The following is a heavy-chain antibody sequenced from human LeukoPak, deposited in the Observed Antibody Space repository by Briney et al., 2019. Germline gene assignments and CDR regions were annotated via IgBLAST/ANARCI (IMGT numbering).Heavy chain of an antibody. V-gene: IGHV1-69*05. Sequence: SVKVSCKASGGTFRSYAISWVRQAPGQGLEWMGRIIPIFGTANYAQKFQGRVTITTDESTSTAYMELSSLRSEDTAVYYCARAMIAGLGWFDPWGQGTLVTVSS. CDR2: IIPIFGTA. CDR3: ARAMIAGLGWFDP. J-gene: IGHJ5*02. D-gene: IGHD3-22*01. CDR1: GGTFRSYA.